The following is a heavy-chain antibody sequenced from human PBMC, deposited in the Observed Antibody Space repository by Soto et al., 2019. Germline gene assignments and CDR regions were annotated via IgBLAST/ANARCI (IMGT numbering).Heavy chain of an antibody. J-gene: IGHJ6*03. CDR3: ARDQEPSTLYYDYYYMDV. CDR2: INPSGGST. CDR1: GYTFTSYY. V-gene: IGHV1-46*03. Sequence: EASVKVSCKSSGYTFTSYYIHWVRQAPGQGLEWMGIINPSGGSTSYAQKFQGRVTMTRDTSTSTVYMEVSGLRSEDTAVYFCARDQEPSTLYYDYYYMDVWGKGTTVTVS.